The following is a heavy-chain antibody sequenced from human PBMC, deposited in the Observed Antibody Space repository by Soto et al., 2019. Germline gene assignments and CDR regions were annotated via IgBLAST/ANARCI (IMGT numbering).Heavy chain of an antibody. CDR2: INGGNGNT. J-gene: IGHJ5*02. V-gene: IGHV1-3*01. CDR1: GYTFTKYA. Sequence: QVQLLQSGAEVKKPGASVKVSCEASGYTFTKYALHWVRQAPGQRLEWMGWINGGNGNTKYSQKFQGRVTITRDTSASTADMELSSLRFEDTAVYYCARGEGYCSGGSCYRWFDPWGQGTLVTVSS. CDR3: ARGEGYCSGGSCYRWFDP. D-gene: IGHD2-15*01.